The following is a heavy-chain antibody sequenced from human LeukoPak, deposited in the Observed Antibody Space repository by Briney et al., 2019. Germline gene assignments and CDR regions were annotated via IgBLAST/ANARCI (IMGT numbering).Heavy chain of an antibody. V-gene: IGHV4-4*09. CDR1: GGSISSSH. J-gene: IGHJ3*01. CDR3: ARLSAAVHLGAFDL. D-gene: IGHD3-3*01. Sequence: PSETLSLTCTVSGGSISSSHWSWVRQPPGKGLEWIGNIHTSGGTNYSPSLKSRVTISADTSRNQFSLKLSSVTAADTAVYYCARLSAAVHLGAFDLWGQGTMVTVSS. CDR2: IHTSGGT.